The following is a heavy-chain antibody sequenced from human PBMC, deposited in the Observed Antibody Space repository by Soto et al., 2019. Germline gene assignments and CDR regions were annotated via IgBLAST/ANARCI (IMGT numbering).Heavy chain of an antibody. J-gene: IGHJ6*02. CDR3: ARGPYEFWSGYYRPDFHSGMDV. D-gene: IGHD3-3*01. V-gene: IGHV1-69*12. CDR2: IINIFGTA. Sequence: QVQLVQSGAEVKKPGSSVKVSCKASGGTFSNHVISWVRQAPGQGLEWMGGIINIFGTANYAQKFQGRVTITADEATSTAHMELSSLRSEHTAVYYCARGPYEFWSGYYRPDFHSGMDVWGQWTTVTVSS. CDR1: GGTFSNHV.